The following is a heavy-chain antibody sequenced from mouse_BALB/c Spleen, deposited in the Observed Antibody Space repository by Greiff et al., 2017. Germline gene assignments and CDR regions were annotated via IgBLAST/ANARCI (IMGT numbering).Heavy chain of an antibody. D-gene: IGHD2-4*01. CDR1: GYSITSDYA. J-gene: IGHJ2*01. CDR2: ISYSGST. CDR3: ARRITPYYFDY. V-gene: IGHV3-2*02. Sequence: ESGPGLVKPSQSLSLTCTVTGYSITSDYAWNWIRQFPGNKLEWMGYISYSGSTSYNPSLKSRISITRDTSKNQFFLQLNSVTTEDTATYYCARRITPYYFDYWGQGTTLTVSS.